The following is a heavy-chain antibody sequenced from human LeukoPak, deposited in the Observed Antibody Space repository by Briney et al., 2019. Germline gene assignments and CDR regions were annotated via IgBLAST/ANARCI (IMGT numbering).Heavy chain of an antibody. CDR3: ARDVGSGPVDY. CDR2: INPSGDRA. D-gene: IGHD3-10*01. CDR1: GYSFTIYY. Sequence: ASVKVSCKAAGYSFTIYYMHWVRQAPGQGLEWMGMINPSGDRATYAQKLQGRVTMTRDSSTSTLYMELSSLRSEDTAIYYCARDVGSGPVDYWGQGTLVTVSS. J-gene: IGHJ4*02. V-gene: IGHV1-46*01.